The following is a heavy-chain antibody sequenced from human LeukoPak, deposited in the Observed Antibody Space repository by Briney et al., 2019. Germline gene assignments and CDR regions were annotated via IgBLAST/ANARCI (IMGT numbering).Heavy chain of an antibody. D-gene: IGHD3-22*01. CDR3: ATDYYYDSSGSYYTVDY. Sequence: VASVKVSCKTSGYTFTSYGISWVRQAPGQGLEWMGWISAYNGNTNYAQKLQGRVTMTTDTSTSTAYMELRSLRSDDTAVYYCATDYYYDSSGSYYTVDYWGQGTLVTVSS. CDR2: ISAYNGNT. CDR1: GYTFTSYG. J-gene: IGHJ4*02. V-gene: IGHV1-18*01.